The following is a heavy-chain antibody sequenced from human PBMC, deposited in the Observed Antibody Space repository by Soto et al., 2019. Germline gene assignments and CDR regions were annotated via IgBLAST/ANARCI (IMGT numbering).Heavy chain of an antibody. CDR3: AHRRENSGSYFFDY. CDR1: GFSLSTSGVG. Sequence: QITLKESSPTLVKPTQTLTLTCTFSGFSLSTSGVGVGWIRQPPGKALEWLALIYWDDDNRYSPSLKSRPTITTDTSKNQVVLTMTNMDPVDTATYYCAHRRENSGSYFFDYWGQGTLVTVSS. V-gene: IGHV2-5*02. J-gene: IGHJ4*02. D-gene: IGHD1-26*01. CDR2: IYWDDDN.